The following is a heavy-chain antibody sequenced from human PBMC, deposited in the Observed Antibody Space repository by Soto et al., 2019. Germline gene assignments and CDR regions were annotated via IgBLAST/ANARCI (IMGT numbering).Heavy chain of an antibody. J-gene: IGHJ3*01. CDR2: IHSDGSTT. D-gene: IGHD2-21*02. CDR1: GFTFNYYW. V-gene: IGHV3-74*01. Sequence: EVQLVESEGGLVQRGGSLRLSCAASGFTFNYYWMHWVRQAPGQGLVWVSHIHSDGSTTTYADSVKGRFTISRDKAKNTLYLQMHSLRAEDTAVYYCVRGDKGGFDLWGQGTTVTVSS. CDR3: VRGDKGGFDL.